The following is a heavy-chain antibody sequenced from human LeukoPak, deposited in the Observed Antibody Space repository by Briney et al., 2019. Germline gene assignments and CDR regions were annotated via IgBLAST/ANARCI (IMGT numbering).Heavy chain of an antibody. Sequence: SETLSLTCTVSGGSLSSYYWSWIRQPPGKGLEWIGYIYYSGCTNYNPSLKSRVTISVDTSKNQFSLKLSSVTAADTAVYYCARDNGAGLNWFDPWGQGTLVTVSS. V-gene: IGHV4-59*01. D-gene: IGHD6-19*01. CDR3: ARDNGAGLNWFDP. J-gene: IGHJ5*02. CDR2: IYYSGCT. CDR1: GGSLSSYY.